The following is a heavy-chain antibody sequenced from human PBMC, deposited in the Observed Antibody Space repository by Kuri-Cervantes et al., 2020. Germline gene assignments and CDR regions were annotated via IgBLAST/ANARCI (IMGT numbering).Heavy chain of an antibody. V-gene: IGHV4-4*07. Sequence: GSLRLSCTVSGGSISSYYWSWIRQPAGKGLEWIGRIYTSGSTNYNPSLKSRVTISVDKSKNQFSLKLSSVTAADTAVYYCARDTTPGSVAGHFNYWGQGTLVTVSS. CDR2: IYTSGST. J-gene: IGHJ4*02. CDR1: GGSISSYY. CDR3: ARDTTPGSVAGHFNY. D-gene: IGHD6-19*01.